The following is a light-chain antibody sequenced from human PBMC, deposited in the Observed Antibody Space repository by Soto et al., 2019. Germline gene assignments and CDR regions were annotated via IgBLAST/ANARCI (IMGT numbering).Light chain of an antibody. CDR2: DVS. V-gene: IGLV2-14*01. J-gene: IGLJ1*01. CDR3: SSYTSSSTYV. CDR1: SSDVGGYNY. Sequence: QSALAQPASVSGSPGQSITISCTGTSSDVGGYNYVSWYQQHQGKAPIVMIYDVSNRPSGVSNRFSGSKSGNTASLTISGLQAEDEADYYCSSYTSSSTYVFGAGTKLTVL.